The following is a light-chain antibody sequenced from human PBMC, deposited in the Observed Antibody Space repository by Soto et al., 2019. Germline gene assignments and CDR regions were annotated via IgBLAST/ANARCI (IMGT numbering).Light chain of an antibody. CDR1: SSNIGNNA. CDR2: YXD. Sequence: QSVLTQPPSVSEAPRQRVTISCSGSSSNIGNNAVNWYQQLPGQAPKIVIYYXDLXTSGVSDRFSGSKSGISASLAISDLQSDDEADYYCATWDDSRNAYVVGPGTKVTVL. J-gene: IGLJ1*01. V-gene: IGLV1-36*01. CDR3: ATWDDSRNAYV.